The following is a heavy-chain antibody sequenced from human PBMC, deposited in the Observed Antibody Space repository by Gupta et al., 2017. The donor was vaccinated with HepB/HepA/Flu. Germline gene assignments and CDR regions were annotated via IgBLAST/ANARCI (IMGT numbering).Heavy chain of an antibody. V-gene: IGHV1-69*04. D-gene: IGHD2-15*01. Sequence: QVQLVQSGAEVKKPGSSVKVSCKASGGTFTNDPISWVRQAPGQGLEWMGRIIPLLDKGIYEQKFEGRVTITADTSTGTVYMELSSLRSDDTALYYCARDCSGSIGLQEYWGQGTLVTVSS. J-gene: IGHJ4*02. CDR3: ARDCSGSIGLQEY. CDR2: IIPLLDKG. CDR1: GGTFTNDP.